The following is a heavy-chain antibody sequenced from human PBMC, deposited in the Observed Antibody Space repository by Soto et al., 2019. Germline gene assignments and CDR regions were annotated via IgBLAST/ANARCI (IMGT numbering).Heavy chain of an antibody. J-gene: IGHJ6*02. D-gene: IGHD6-13*01. Sequence: GESLKISCKGSGYSFRSYWIGWVRQMPGKGLEWMGIIYPGDSDTRYSPSFQGQVTISADKSISTAYLQWSSLKASDTAMYYCARPRSSSRNYYGMDVWGQGTTVTVSS. CDR2: IYPGDSDT. CDR1: GYSFRSYW. CDR3: ARPRSSSRNYYGMDV. V-gene: IGHV5-51*01.